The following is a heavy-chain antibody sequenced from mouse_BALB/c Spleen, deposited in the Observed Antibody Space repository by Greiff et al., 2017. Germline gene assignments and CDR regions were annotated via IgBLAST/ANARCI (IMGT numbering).Heavy chain of an antibody. D-gene: IGHD2-3*01. Sequence: EVKLMESGGGLVKPGGSLKLSCAASGFTFSSYAMSWVRQTPEKRLEWVATISSGGSYTYYTDSVKGRFTISRDNAKNTLYLQMSSLRSEDTAMYYCASDGYYEAMDYWGQGTSVTVSS. CDR1: GFTFSSYA. CDR3: ASDGYYEAMDY. CDR2: ISSGGSYT. V-gene: IGHV5-9-3*01. J-gene: IGHJ4*01.